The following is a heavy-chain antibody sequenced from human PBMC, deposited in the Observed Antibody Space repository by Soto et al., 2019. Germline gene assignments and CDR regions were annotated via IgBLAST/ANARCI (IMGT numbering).Heavy chain of an antibody. J-gene: IGHJ4*02. CDR3: AAKYDFWSGYPF. D-gene: IGHD3-3*01. CDR1: GFNFSSFT. Sequence: GGSLRLSCAASGFNFSSFTMHWVRQAPGKGLEWVTVISYDGNNEYYAASVKGRLTISRDNSKNPLWLQMNSLVAEDTALYFCAAKYDFWSGYPFWGQGTLVTVSS. CDR2: ISYDGNNE. V-gene: IGHV3-30-3*01.